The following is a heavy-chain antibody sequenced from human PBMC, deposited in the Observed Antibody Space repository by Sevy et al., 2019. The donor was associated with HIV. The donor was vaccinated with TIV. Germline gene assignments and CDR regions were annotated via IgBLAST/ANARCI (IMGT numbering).Heavy chain of an antibody. CDR2: IKSKTDGGTT. J-gene: IGHJ1*01. D-gene: IGHD2-2*01. CDR1: GFTFSNAW. CDR3: TTDRGYCSSTSCSMEYFQH. Sequence: GGSLRLSCAASGFTFSNAWMSWVRQAPGKGLEWVGRIKSKTDGGTTDYAAPVKGRFTISRDDSKNTLNLQMNSLKTEDTAVYYCTTDRGYCSSTSCSMEYFQHWGQGTLVTVSS. V-gene: IGHV3-15*01.